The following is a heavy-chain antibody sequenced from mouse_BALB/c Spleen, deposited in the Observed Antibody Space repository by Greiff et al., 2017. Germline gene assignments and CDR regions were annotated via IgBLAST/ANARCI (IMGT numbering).Heavy chain of an antibody. D-gene: IGHD4-1*01. CDR1: GFTFSDYY. J-gene: IGHJ4*01. V-gene: IGHV5-4*02. CDR3: ARDHGRAMDY. CDR2: ISDGGSYT. Sequence: EVKLVESGGGLVKPGGSLKLSCAASGFTFSDYYMYWVRQTPEKRLEWVATISDGGSYTYYPDSVKGRFTISRDNAKNNLYLQMSSLKSEDTAMYYCARDHGRAMDYWGQGTSVTVSS.